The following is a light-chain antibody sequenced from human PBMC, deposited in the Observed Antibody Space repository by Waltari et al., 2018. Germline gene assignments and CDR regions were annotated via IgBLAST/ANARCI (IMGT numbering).Light chain of an antibody. CDR3: SSYTSNNTWI. CDR1: SSDISGYKY. V-gene: IGLV2-14*01. J-gene: IGLJ2*01. CDR2: DFT. Sequence: QSALTQPASVSGSPGQSITLSCTGTSSDISGYKYVSWYQQHPAKAPKLMIYDFTKRPSGLSNRFSASKSGDTASLTISGLQAEDEADYYCSSYTSNNTWIFGGGTKLTVL.